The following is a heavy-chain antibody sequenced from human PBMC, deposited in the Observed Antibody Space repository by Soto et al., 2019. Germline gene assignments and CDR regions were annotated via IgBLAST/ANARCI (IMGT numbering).Heavy chain of an antibody. J-gene: IGHJ4*02. CDR2: ISGSGATT. CDR1: GFSFIGYA. D-gene: IGHD3-3*01. CDR3: ANAMSGYTRLVFDY. Sequence: EVQLLESGGGLVQPGGSLRLSCAASGFSFIGYAMSWVRQAPGKGLGWVTSISGSGATTYSADSVKGRLTISRDNSKNTMYLQMNSLRAEDTAVYYCANAMSGYTRLVFDYWGQGTLVTVAS. V-gene: IGHV3-23*01.